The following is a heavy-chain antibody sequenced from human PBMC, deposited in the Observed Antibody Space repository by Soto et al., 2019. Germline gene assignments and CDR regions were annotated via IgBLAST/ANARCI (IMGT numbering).Heavy chain of an antibody. CDR1: GGSFSGYY. J-gene: IGHJ6*02. CDR3: ARAPRGVAATPDYYYGMDV. D-gene: IGHD2-15*01. CDR2: INHSGST. V-gene: IGHV4-34*01. Sequence: PSETLSLTCAVYGGSFSGYYWSWIRQPPGKGLEWIGEINHSGSTNYNPSLKSRVTISVDTSKHQFSLKLSSVTAADTAVYYCARAPRGVAATPDYYYGMDVWGQGTMVTVSS.